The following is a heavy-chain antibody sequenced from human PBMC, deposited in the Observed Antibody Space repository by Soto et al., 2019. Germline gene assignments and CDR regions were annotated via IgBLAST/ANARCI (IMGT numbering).Heavy chain of an antibody. V-gene: IGHV3-23*01. Sequence: EVHLLESGGGLVHPGESLRLSCGASGFTFSSCVMTWVRQAPGKGLEWVSCITDSGTGTYYADSVKGRFTISRDNSKNTMYLQMNKLRAEDTGVYYCAKGLINGRGYADDWGQGTLVTVSS. CDR3: AKGLINGRGYADD. D-gene: IGHD2-8*01. J-gene: IGHJ4*02. CDR1: GFTFSSCV. CDR2: ITDSGTGT.